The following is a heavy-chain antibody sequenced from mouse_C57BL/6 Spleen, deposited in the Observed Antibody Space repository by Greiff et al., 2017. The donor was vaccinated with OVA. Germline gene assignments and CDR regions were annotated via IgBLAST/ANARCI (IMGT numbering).Heavy chain of an antibody. Sequence: VQLKESGPELVKPGASVKISCKASGYAFSSSWMNWVKQRPGKGLEWIGRIYPGDGDTNYNGKFKGKATLTADKSSSTAYMQLSSLTSEDSAVYFCARYGNPYYYAMDYWGQGTSVTVSS. CDR1: GYAFSSSW. CDR2: IYPGDGDT. D-gene: IGHD2-1*01. J-gene: IGHJ4*01. CDR3: ARYGNPYYYAMDY. V-gene: IGHV1-82*01.